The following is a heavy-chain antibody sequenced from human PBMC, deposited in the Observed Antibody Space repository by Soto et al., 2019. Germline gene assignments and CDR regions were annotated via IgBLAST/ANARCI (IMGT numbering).Heavy chain of an antibody. J-gene: IGHJ6*02. Sequence: QVQLVQSGAEVKKPGSSVKVSCKASGGTFSSYAISWVRQAPGQGLEWMGGIIPIFGTANYAQKFQGRVTITADESTSTAYMELSSLRSEDTAVYYCARHGHCSSTSCYKPGYYYYGMDVWGQGTTVTVSS. V-gene: IGHV1-69*01. CDR1: GGTFSSYA. CDR2: IIPIFGTA. D-gene: IGHD2-2*02. CDR3: ARHGHCSSTSCYKPGYYYYGMDV.